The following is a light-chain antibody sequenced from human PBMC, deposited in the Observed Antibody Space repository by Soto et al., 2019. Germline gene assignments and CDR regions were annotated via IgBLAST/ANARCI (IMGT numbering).Light chain of an antibody. CDR3: QQRDSWPLT. CDR1: QSVRSD. V-gene: IGKV3-11*01. CDR2: DVS. Sequence: DIVLTQSPATLSLSPGERATLSCRASQSVRSDLAWYQQKPGQAPRLLIYDVSDRATGVPARFSGSGSGTDFTLTISSLEPADSAVYYCQQRDSWPLTFGRGTKVEIK. J-gene: IGKJ4*01.